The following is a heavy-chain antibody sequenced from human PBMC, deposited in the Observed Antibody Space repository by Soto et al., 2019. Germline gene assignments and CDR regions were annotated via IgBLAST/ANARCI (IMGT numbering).Heavy chain of an antibody. J-gene: IGHJ4*02. CDR3: ARDYYDSSGYYHIIDY. CDR2: INPSGGST. D-gene: IGHD3-22*01. CDR1: GYTFTSYC. Sequence: ASVKVSCKASGYTFTSYCMHWVRQAPGQGLEWMGIINPSGGSTSYAQKFQGRVTMTRDTSTSTVNIELSSLRSEDTAMYYCARDYYDSSGYYHIIDYWGQGTLVTVSS. V-gene: IGHV1-46*03.